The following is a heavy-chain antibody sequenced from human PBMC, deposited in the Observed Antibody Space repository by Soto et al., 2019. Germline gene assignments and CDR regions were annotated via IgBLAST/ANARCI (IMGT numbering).Heavy chain of an antibody. CDR3: ARRPYCSSTSCYGNYYYYYGMDV. CDR2: IIPIFGTA. J-gene: IGHJ6*02. V-gene: IGHV1-69*06. Sequence: QVQLVQSGAEVEKPGSSVKVSCKASGGTFSSYAISWVRQAPGQGLEWMGGIIPIFGTANYAQKFQGRVTMTRNTSISTAYMELSSLRSEDTAVYYCARRPYCSSTSCYGNYYYYYGMDVWGQGTTVTVSS. D-gene: IGHD2-2*01. CDR1: GGTFSSYA.